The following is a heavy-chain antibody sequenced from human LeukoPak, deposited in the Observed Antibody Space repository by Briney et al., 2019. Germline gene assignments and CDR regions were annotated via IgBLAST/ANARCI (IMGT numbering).Heavy chain of an antibody. CDR2: IIPIFGTA. D-gene: IGHD3-3*01. Sequence: SVKVSCKASGGTFSSYAISWVRQAPGQGLEWMGGIIPIFGTANYAQKFQGRVTITADESTSTAYMELSSLRSEDTAVYCCARPGITIFGVVDYYYGMDVWGQGTTVTVSS. CDR3: ARPGITIFGVVDYYYGMDV. CDR1: GGTFSSYA. V-gene: IGHV1-69*13. J-gene: IGHJ6*02.